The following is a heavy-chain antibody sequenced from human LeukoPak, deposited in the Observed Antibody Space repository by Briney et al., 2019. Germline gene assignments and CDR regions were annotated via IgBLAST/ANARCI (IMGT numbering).Heavy chain of an antibody. V-gene: IGHV3-48*02. Sequence: GGSLRLSCAASGFTFSSYEMNWVRQAPGKGLEWLGCIGAISTMLHYADSVKGRFTISRDDAKNSLYLQMNSLRHDDTAVYYCARDTPVPTIIPGVWGQGTLVAVSS. D-gene: IGHD2-2*01. J-gene: IGHJ4*02. CDR2: IGAISTML. CDR3: ARDTPVPTIIPGV. CDR1: GFTFSSYE.